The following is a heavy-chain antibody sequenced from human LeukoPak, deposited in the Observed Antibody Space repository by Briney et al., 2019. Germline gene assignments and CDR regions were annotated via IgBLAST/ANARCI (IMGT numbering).Heavy chain of an antibody. CDR1: GFTFSDYY. Sequence: ETGGSLRLSCAASGFTFSDYYMSWIRQAPGKGLEWVSYISSSGSTIYYADSVKGRFTISRDNAKNSLYLQMNSPRAEDTAVYYCARDIAGSSDWFDPWGQGTLVTVSS. V-gene: IGHV3-11*01. J-gene: IGHJ5*02. CDR2: ISSSGSTI. CDR3: ARDIAGSSDWFDP. D-gene: IGHD6-13*01.